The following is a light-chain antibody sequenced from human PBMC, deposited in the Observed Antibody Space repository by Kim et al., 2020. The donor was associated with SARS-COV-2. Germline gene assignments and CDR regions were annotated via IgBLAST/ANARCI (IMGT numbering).Light chain of an antibody. CDR3: QQYSHWPLT. J-gene: IGKJ4*01. CDR1: QSVSSN. V-gene: IGKV3-15*01. CDR2: GAS. Sequence: EIVMTQSPATLSVSPGERATLSCGASQSVSSNLAWYQQKPGQAPRLLIYGASTRATGIPGRFSGSGSGTEFTLTISSLQSEDFAVYYCQQYSHWPLTFGGGTKVDIK.